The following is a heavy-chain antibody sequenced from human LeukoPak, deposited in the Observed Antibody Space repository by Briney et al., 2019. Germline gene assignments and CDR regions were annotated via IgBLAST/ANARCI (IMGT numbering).Heavy chain of an antibody. V-gene: IGHV4-4*07. CDR3: ARAGYCSGGSCYYYYGMDV. J-gene: IGHJ6*02. D-gene: IGHD2-15*01. Sequence: SETLSLTCTVSGGSFSSYYWSWIRQPVGKGLEWIGRIYSSGSTNYNPSLKSRVTISVDTSKNQFSLKLSSVTAADTAVYYCARAGYCSGGSCYYYYGMDVWGQGTTVTVSS. CDR1: GGSFSSYY. CDR2: IYSSGST.